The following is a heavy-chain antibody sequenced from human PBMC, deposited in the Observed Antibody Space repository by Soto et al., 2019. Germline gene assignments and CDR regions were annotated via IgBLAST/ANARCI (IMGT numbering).Heavy chain of an antibody. J-gene: IGHJ4*02. V-gene: IGHV4-34*01. CDR1: GGSFSGYY. CDR3: ARDKITGLFDY. CDR2: INHSGST. D-gene: IGHD2-8*02. Sequence: QVQLQQWGAGLLKPSETLSLTCAVYGGSFSGYYWTWIRQPPGTGLEWIGKINHSGSTNYNPSLKSRVTRSVDTSKTQFSLKLTSVTAADTAVYYCARDKITGLFDYWGQGTLVTVSS.